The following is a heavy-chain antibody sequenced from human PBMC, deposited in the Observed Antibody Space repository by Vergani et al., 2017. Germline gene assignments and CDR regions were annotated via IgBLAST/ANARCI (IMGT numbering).Heavy chain of an antibody. CDR2: IYNSGNG. Sequence: QMQLQESGPGLVKASETLSLTCTVSGDSIISSSYYWGWIRQPPGKGLEWIGSIYNSGNGDSSSSLKSRVTISADTSKNQFSLRLKSVTAADTAVYYCASGKYYSDSTSHFRGRYFDVWGRGTLVTVPS. J-gene: IGHJ2*01. CDR1: GDSIISSSYY. D-gene: IGHD3-16*01. CDR3: ASGKYYSDSTSHFRGRYFDV. V-gene: IGHV4-39*01.